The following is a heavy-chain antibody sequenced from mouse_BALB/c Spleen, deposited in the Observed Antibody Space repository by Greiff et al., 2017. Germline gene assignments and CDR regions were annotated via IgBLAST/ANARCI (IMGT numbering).Heavy chain of an antibody. Sequence: QVQLKESGPGLVAPSQSLSITCTVSGFSLTSYGVHWVRQPPGKGLEWLGVIWAGGSTNYNSALMSRLSISKDNSKSQVFLKMNSLQTDDTAMYYCARDPDYGNYAMDYWGQGTSVTVSS. CDR1: GFSLTSYG. D-gene: IGHD1-1*01. J-gene: IGHJ4*01. V-gene: IGHV2-9*02. CDR2: IWAGGST. CDR3: ARDPDYGNYAMDY.